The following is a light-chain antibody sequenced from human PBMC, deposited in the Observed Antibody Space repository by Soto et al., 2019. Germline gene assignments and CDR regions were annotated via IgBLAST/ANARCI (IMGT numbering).Light chain of an antibody. V-gene: IGKV1-9*01. CDR2: AAS. CDR3: QQLKSYPQT. Sequence: DIQLTPSPSFLSASVGDIVTIPCRAGKGISSYLAWYQKKPGKAPKLLMYAASTLQSGVPSRFSGSGSGTEFTLTISSLQPEDFATYYCQQLKSYPQTFGQGTKVDIK. J-gene: IGKJ1*01. CDR1: KGISSY.